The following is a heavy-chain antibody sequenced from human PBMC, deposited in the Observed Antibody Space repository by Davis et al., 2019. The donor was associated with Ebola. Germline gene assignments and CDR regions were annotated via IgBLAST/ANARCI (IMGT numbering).Heavy chain of an antibody. CDR1: GYTFMGYD. D-gene: IGHD3-9*01. CDR2: ISVIDGNT. Sequence: AASVKVSCKASGYTFMGYDIHWVRQAPGQGLEWMGWISVIDGNTYYAQRFQGRVTMTADTSTYTLSMELRSLTSDDTAIYYCVRDYDTINWSDPWGQGTLVTVSS. V-gene: IGHV1-18*04. CDR3: VRDYDTINWSDP. J-gene: IGHJ5*02.